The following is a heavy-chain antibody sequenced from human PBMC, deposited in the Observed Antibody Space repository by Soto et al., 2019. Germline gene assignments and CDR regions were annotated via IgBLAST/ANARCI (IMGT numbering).Heavy chain of an antibody. J-gene: IGHJ4*02. D-gene: IGHD6-13*01. Sequence: EVQLLESGGGLVQPGGSLRLCCAASGFTFSSYAMTWVRQAPGKGLEWVSAISGSGGSTYYADSVKGRFTMSRDNSKNTLYLQMNSLRAEDTAVYYCAKDQSSSWFDDLGQGTLVTVSS. CDR2: ISGSGGST. CDR3: AKDQSSSWFDD. CDR1: GFTFSSYA. V-gene: IGHV3-23*01.